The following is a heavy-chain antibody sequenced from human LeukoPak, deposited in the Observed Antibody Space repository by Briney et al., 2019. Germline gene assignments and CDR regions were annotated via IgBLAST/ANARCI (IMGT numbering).Heavy chain of an antibody. CDR2: INTNTGNP. CDR3: AKLGYCSGGSCYGFDY. V-gene: IGHV7-4-1*02. D-gene: IGHD2-15*01. CDR1: GYTFTDYA. J-gene: IGHJ4*02. Sequence: ASLKVSCPAFGYTFTDYAMNWVRQAPGQGLEWMGWINTNTGNPTYAQGFTGRFVFSLDTSVSTAYLQISSLKAKDTAVYYCAKLGYCSGGSCYGFDYWGQGTLVTVSS.